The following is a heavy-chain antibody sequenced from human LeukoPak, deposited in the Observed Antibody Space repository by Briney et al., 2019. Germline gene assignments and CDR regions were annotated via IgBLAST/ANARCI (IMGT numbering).Heavy chain of an antibody. V-gene: IGHV1-8*01. CDR2: MNPNSGNT. Sequence: ASVKVSCKASGYTFTRYDINWVRQATGQGLEWMGWMNPNSGNTGYAQKFQGRVTMTRNTSISTAYMELSSLRSEDTAVYYCASPLYGSGSTKDYYGMDVWGQGTTVTVSS. CDR3: ASPLYGSGSTKDYYGMDV. J-gene: IGHJ6*02. CDR1: GYTFTRYD. D-gene: IGHD3-10*01.